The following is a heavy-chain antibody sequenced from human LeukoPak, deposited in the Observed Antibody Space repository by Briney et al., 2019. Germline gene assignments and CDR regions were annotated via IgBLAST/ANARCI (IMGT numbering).Heavy chain of an antibody. CDR1: GGSISSSSYY. V-gene: IGHV4-39*01. CDR3: ARNASDSGTSYFDY. Sequence: PSETLSLTCTVSGGSISSSSYYWGWIRQPPGKELEWIGCIYYSGSTSYNPSLKSRVTISVDTSKNQFFLKLGSVTAAGTAVYYCARNASDSGTSYFDYWGQGTLVTVSS. D-gene: IGHD1-26*01. J-gene: IGHJ4*02. CDR2: IYYSGST.